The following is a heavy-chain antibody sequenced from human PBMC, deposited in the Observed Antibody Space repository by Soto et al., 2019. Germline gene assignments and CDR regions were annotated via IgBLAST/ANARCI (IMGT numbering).Heavy chain of an antibody. CDR2: ISAYNGNT. J-gene: IGHJ5*02. Sequence: ASVKVSCKASGYAFTSYGISWVRQAPGQGLEWMGWISAYNGNTNYAQKLQGRVTMTTDTSTSTAYMELSSLRSDDTAVYYCAKDGGKDGYFGNWFDPWGQGTQVTVSS. D-gene: IGHD5-12*01. CDR1: GYAFTSYG. CDR3: AKDGGKDGYFGNWFDP. V-gene: IGHV1-18*01.